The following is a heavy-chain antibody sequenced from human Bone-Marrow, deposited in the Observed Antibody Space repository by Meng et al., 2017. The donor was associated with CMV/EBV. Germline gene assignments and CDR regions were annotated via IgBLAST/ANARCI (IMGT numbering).Heavy chain of an antibody. CDR2: IGTAGDT. CDR3: ARGWSSGWPYYYYYGMDA. CDR1: GFTFSSYD. J-gene: IGHJ6*02. Sequence: GGSLRLSCAASGFTFSSYDMHWVRQATGKGLEWVSAIGTAGDTYYPGSVKGRFTISRENAKNSLYLQMNSLRAGDTAVYYCARGWSSGWPYYYYYGMDAWGQGTTVTVSS. V-gene: IGHV3-13*01. D-gene: IGHD6-19*01.